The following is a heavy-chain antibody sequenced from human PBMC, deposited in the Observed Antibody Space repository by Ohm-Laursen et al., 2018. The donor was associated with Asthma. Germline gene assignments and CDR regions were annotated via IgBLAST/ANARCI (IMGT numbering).Heavy chain of an antibody. CDR3: ARDRDYGDRPHFDY. CDR2: ISSSSSTI. CDR1: GFTFSSYS. Sequence: SLRLSCAASGFTFSSYSMNWVHQAPGKGLEWVSYISSSSSTIYYADSVKGRFTISRDNAKNSLYLQMNSLRAEDTAVYYCARDRDYGDRPHFDYWGQGTLVTVSS. V-gene: IGHV3-48*01. D-gene: IGHD4-17*01. J-gene: IGHJ4*02.